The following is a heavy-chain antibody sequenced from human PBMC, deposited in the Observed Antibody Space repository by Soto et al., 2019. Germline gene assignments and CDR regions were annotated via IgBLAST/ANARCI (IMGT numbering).Heavy chain of an antibody. Sequence: GGSLRLSCAASGFTFSNHAMSWVRQAPGKGLEWVSAIIAGGGATYNADSVKGRFAISRDNSKNTLYLQMNSLRAEDTAVYYCAKYGGAYYKYYAMVAWGQGTTVTVSS. CDR1: GFTFSNHA. V-gene: IGHV3-23*01. CDR3: AKYGGAYYKYYAMVA. D-gene: IGHD4-17*01. CDR2: IIAGGGAT. J-gene: IGHJ6*02.